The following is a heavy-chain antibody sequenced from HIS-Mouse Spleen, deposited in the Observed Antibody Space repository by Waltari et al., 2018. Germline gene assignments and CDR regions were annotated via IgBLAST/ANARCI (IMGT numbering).Heavy chain of an antibody. J-gene: IGHJ2*01. CDR2: IYYSGST. CDR3: AREIPYSSSWYDWYFDL. V-gene: IGHV4-39*07. Sequence: QLQLQESGPGLVKPSETLSLTCTVSGGSISSSSYYWGWIRQPPGKGLEWIGSIYYSGSTTSNPSRKSRVTLPVDTSKNQFSLKLSSVTAADTAVYYCAREIPYSSSWYDWYFDLWGRGTLVTVSS. CDR1: GGSISSSSYY. D-gene: IGHD6-13*01.